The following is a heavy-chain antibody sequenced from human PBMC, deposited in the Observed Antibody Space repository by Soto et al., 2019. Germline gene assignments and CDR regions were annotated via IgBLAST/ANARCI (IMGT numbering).Heavy chain of an antibody. Sequence: ASVKVSCKTSGYTFTSYGINWVRQAPGQGLEWMGWISGYSGNTHYAQDLQGRVTMTTDTSTSTAYMELRSLRSDDTATYYCARGADIVVVPATTDNRFDPWGQGTLVTVSS. J-gene: IGHJ5*02. CDR2: ISGYSGNT. CDR3: ARGADIVVVPATTDNRFDP. D-gene: IGHD2-2*01. V-gene: IGHV1-18*01. CDR1: GYTFTSYG.